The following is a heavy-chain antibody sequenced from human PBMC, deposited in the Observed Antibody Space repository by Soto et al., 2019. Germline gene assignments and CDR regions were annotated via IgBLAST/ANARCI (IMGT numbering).Heavy chain of an antibody. D-gene: IGHD3-3*01. CDR3: ARGGGVGVAGSAAFDM. V-gene: IGHV1-2*02. J-gene: IGHJ3*02. Sequence: QLHLVQSGAVVKKPGASVTVSCSASGYPVTAYYMHWVRQAPGRGLEWMGGINPATGAAKYTPTFQGRVTMSMDTSTSTVFMELGGLTSEDTAVFYCARGGGVGVAGSAAFDMWGQGTLVTVSS. CDR1: GYPVTAYY. CDR2: INPATGAA.